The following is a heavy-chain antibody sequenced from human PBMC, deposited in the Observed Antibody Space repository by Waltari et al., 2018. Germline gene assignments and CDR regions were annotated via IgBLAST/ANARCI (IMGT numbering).Heavy chain of an antibody. CDR1: GASISSNNYF. CDR2: IFHSGTT. V-gene: IGHV4-39*01. J-gene: IGHJ3*02. D-gene: IGHD5-12*01. Sequence: QLQLQESGPGPVKPSETLSLTCTVSGASISSNNYFWGWIRQSPGEGLEWLGTIFHSGTTFYKSSVASRVTMSLDTSKNQLSLNRRSVTATDTGVYFCARHFLGGTGVVAMDRAFDIWGQGTEVTVSS. CDR3: ARHFLGGTGVVAMDRAFDI.